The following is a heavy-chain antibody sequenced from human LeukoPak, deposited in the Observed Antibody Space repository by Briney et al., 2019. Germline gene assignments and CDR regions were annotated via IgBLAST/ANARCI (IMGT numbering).Heavy chain of an antibody. CDR3: ARDKNGNGPWYFDL. V-gene: IGHV4-31*03. Sequence: SQTLSLTCTVSGGSISSGGYYWSWIRQHPGKGLEWIGYIYYSGSTYYNPSLKSRVTISVDTSKNQFSLKLSSVTAADTAVYYCARDKNGNGPWYFDLWGRGTLVTVSS. CDR2: IYYSGST. D-gene: IGHD1-1*01. CDR1: GGSISSGGYY. J-gene: IGHJ2*01.